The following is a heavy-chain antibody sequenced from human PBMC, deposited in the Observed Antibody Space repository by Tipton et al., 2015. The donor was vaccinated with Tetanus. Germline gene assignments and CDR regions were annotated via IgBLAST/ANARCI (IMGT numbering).Heavy chain of an antibody. CDR3: VRGGNGLDV. V-gene: IGHV3-48*01. J-gene: IGHJ6*02. CDR1: GFSLETFG. Sequence: SLRLSCIASGFSLETFGINWVRQAPGKGLEWIAYFSSDGRSTFYADSVKGRYTISRDVAKNSLDLQMNSLRVEDTAVYHCVRGGNGLDVWGQGTTVTVSS. CDR2: FSSDGRST. D-gene: IGHD6-25*01.